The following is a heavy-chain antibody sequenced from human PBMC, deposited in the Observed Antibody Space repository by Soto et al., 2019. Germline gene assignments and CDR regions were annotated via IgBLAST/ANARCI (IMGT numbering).Heavy chain of an antibody. CDR2: ISYDGSNK. CDR3: ARDFDY. V-gene: IGHV3-30-3*01. J-gene: IGHJ4*02. CDR1: GFTFSSYA. Sequence: QVQLVESGGGVVQPGRSLRLSCAASGFTFSSYAMHWVRQAPGKGLEWVAFISYDGSNKYYADSVKGRFTISRDNSMNALYLQINRLRAEDKAVYYCARDFDYWGQGTLVTVS.